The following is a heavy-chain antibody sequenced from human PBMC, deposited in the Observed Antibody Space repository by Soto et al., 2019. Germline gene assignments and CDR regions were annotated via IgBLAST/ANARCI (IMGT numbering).Heavy chain of an antibody. V-gene: IGHV1-3*04. CDR1: GYSFINYA. CDR2: INIGDGNT. J-gene: IGHJ4*02. CDR3: ARGASSSWTSLDY. D-gene: IGHD6-13*01. Sequence: ASVKVSCKASGYSFINYAVYWVRQAPGQRLEWMGRINIGDGNTKYSQRFQGRVTITRDTSASTAYMDLSSLTSDDTAVYYCARGASSSWTSLDYWGQGTLVTVCS.